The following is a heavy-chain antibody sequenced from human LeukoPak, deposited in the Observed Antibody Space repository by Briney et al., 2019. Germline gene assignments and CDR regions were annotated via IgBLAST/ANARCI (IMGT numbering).Heavy chain of an antibody. J-gene: IGHJ4*02. CDR1: GLPIGDFA. V-gene: IGHV3-43*02. Sequence: GGSLTLSCVASGLPIGDFAMHWVRQAPGQGLEWVSLISGDGVSTFFTDSVKGRFGISRDNSKNSLFLEMSSLRTEDTAMYYCARESGKFDYWGQGTLVAVSS. CDR2: ISGDGVST. CDR3: ARESGKFDY.